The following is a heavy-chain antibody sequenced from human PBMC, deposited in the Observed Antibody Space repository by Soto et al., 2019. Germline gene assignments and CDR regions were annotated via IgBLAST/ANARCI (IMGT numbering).Heavy chain of an antibody. CDR2: IWYDGSNK. Sequence: PGGSLRLSCAASGFTFSSYGMHWVRQAPGKGLEWVAVIWYDGSNKYYADSVKGRFTISRDNSKNTLYLQMNSLTSEDTAIYYCARDREPSVYHGMAVWGQGTTVTVSS. V-gene: IGHV3-33*01. CDR1: GFTFSSYG. J-gene: IGHJ6*02. CDR3: ARDREPSVYHGMAV.